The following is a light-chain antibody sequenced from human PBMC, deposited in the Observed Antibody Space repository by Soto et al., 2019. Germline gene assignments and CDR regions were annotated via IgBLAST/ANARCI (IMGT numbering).Light chain of an antibody. V-gene: IGKV3D-15*01. Sequence: EIVMTQSPATLSVSPGERATVSCRASQSVGSNLAWYQQKPGQAPRLLIYGASTRASGIPARFTGSGSGTEFTLTISSLQSEDVALYYCQQYNNWPPYTFGQGTNLDIK. CDR1: QSVGSN. J-gene: IGKJ2*01. CDR2: GAS. CDR3: QQYNNWPPYT.